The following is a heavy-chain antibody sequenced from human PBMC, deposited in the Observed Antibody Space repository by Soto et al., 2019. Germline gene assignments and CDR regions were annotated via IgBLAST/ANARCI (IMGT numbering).Heavy chain of an antibody. D-gene: IGHD5-18*01. CDR2: ISYDGSNK. Sequence: QVQLVESGGGVVQPGRSLRLSCAASGFTFSSYGMHWVRQAPGKGLEWVAVISYDGSNKYYADSVKGRFTISRDNSKNTLYLQMNSLRAEDTAVYYCVKTGDMVMAWWGQGTLVTVSS. V-gene: IGHV3-30*18. J-gene: IGHJ4*02. CDR1: GFTFSSYG. CDR3: VKTGDMVMAW.